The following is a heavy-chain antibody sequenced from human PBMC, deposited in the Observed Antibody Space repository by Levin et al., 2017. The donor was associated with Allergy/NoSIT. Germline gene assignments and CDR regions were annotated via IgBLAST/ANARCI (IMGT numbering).Heavy chain of an antibody. CDR2: ISYDGSNK. V-gene: IGHV3-30*18. D-gene: IGHD5-18*01. Sequence: PGGSLRLSCAASGFTFSSYGMHWVRQAPGKGLEWVAVISYDGSNKYYADSVKGRFTISRDNSKNTLYLQMNSLRAEDTAVYYCAKAASGYSYGYGDYWGQGTLVTVSS. J-gene: IGHJ4*02. CDR3: AKAASGYSYGYGDY. CDR1: GFTFSSYG.